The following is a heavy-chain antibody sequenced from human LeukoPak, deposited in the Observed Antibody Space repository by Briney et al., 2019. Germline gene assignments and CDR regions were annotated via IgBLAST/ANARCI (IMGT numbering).Heavy chain of an antibody. J-gene: IGHJ4*02. CDR1: GFDFSSNG. V-gene: IGHV3-23*01. CDR2: ISGSGGST. Sequence: PGGSLRLSCAASGFDFSSNGMSWVRQAPGKGLEWVSAISGSGGSTYYADSVKGRFTISRDKSKSTLYLQMNSLRAEDTAVYYCAKDISGSYRPHYFDYWGQGTLVTVSS. CDR3: AKDISGSYRPHYFDY. D-gene: IGHD1-26*01.